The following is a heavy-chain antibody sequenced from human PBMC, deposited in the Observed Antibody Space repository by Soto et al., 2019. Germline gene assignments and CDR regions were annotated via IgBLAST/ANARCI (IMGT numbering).Heavy chain of an antibody. CDR1: GYTFTGYY. Sequence: ASVKVSCKASGYTFTGYYMHWVRQAPGQGLEWMGWINPNSGGTNYAQKFQGWVTMTRDTSISTAYMELSRLRSDDTAVYYCARGHSSEAYYYYGMDVWGKGTTVTVSS. V-gene: IGHV1-2*04. D-gene: IGHD6-19*01. J-gene: IGHJ6*04. CDR3: ARGHSSEAYYYYGMDV. CDR2: INPNSGGT.